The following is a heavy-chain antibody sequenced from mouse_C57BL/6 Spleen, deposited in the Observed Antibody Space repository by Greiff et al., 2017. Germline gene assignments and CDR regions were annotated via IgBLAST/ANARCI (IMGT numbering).Heavy chain of an antibody. J-gene: IGHJ4*01. CDR3: AREGDGYSPMDY. CDR1: ASPFPSYW. D-gene: IGHD2-3*01. CDR2: IYPSDSET. V-gene: IGHV1-61*01. Sequence: QLQLQQPGPELLSPGSSVNLSCKASASPFPSYWMDGVKQRPGQGLEWIGNIYPSDSETHYNQKFKDKATLTVDKSSSTAYMQLSSLTSEDSAVYYCAREGDGYSPMDYWGQGTSVTVSS.